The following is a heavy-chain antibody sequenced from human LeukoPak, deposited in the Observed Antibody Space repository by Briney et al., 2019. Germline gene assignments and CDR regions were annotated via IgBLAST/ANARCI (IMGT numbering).Heavy chain of an antibody. CDR2: IYHSGST. J-gene: IGHJ5*02. D-gene: IGHD3-10*01. CDR3: ARDSFYGSGNWFDP. Sequence: SETLSLTCAASGGSISSGGYSWSWIRQPPGKGLEWIGYIYHSGSTYYNPSLKSRVTISVDRSKNQFSLKLSSVTAADTAVYYCARDSFYGSGNWFDPWGQGTLVTVSS. V-gene: IGHV4-30-2*01. CDR1: GGSISSGGYS.